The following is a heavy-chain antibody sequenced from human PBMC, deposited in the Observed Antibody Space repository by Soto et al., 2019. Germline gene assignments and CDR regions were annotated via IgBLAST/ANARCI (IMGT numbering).Heavy chain of an antibody. CDR1: GYTFTSYW. CDR2: IDPTDSYT. CDR3: ARWNKGDSSGEYFHH. V-gene: IGHV5-10-1*01. D-gene: IGHD6-6*01. J-gene: IGHJ1*01. Sequence: PGESLKISCEASGYTFTSYWIIWVRQMPGKGLEWMGRIDPTDSYTNYSPSFQGHVTISVDTSISTAYLQWTSLEASDTAMYYCARWNKGDSSGEYFHHSGQGTMVTVSS.